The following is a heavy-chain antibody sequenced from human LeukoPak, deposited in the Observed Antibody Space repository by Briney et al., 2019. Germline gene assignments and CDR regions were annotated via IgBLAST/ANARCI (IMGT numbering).Heavy chain of an antibody. CDR1: GGSISSSSYY. J-gene: IGHJ5*02. CDR3: ARVVSRSGWSRAPCGSLCGWFDP. V-gene: IGHV4-39*07. Sequence: PSETLSLTCTVCGGSISSSSYYWGWVRRPPGEGLVWLGCIYYSGSTYYHPSLQSRVTISVDQSKNQFSHKLSSVTAADTAVYYCARVVSRSGWSRAPCGSLCGWFDPWGQGTLVTVSS. CDR2: IYYSGST. D-gene: IGHD6-19*01.